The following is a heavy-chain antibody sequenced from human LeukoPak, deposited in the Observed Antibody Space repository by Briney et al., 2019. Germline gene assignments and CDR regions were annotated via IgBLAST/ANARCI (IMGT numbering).Heavy chain of an antibody. CDR3: ARTRDAGYFDY. V-gene: IGHV4-59*01. J-gene: IGHJ4*02. CDR1: GGFILSYY. Sequence: SETLSLTCTVSGGFILSYYWSWIRQPPGKGLEWIGYIYYSGSTNYNPPLKSRITISVDTSKNQFSLKLSSVNAADTAVYYCARTRDAGYFDYWGQGTLVTVSS. CDR2: IYYSGST.